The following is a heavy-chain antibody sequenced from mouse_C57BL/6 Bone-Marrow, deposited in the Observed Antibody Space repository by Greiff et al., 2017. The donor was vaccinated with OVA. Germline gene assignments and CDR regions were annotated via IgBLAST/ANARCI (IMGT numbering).Heavy chain of an antibody. J-gene: IGHJ3*01. V-gene: IGHV1-69*01. Sequence: QVQLQQPGAELVMPGASVKLSCKASGYTFTSYWMHWVKQRPGQGLEWIGEIDPSDSYTNYNQKFKGKSTLTVDESSSTAYMQLSSLTSEDSAVYYCARARGSTFAYWGQGTLVTVSA. CDR1: GYTFTSYW. CDR2: IDPSDSYT. D-gene: IGHD2-1*01. CDR3: ARARGSTFAY.